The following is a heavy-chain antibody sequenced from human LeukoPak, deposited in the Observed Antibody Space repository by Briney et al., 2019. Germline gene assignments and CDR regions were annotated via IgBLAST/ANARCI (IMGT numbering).Heavy chain of an antibody. Sequence: KTSETLSLTCTASGGSISSINYYWGWIRQAPGRGPECIGNIYYVGTTYYNPSLRSRVTISVDTSKGQFSLKLSSVTAADTAVYYCASNSFDYYGSGSYSVDYWGQGTLVTVSS. CDR2: IYYVGTT. CDR3: ASNSFDYYGSGSYSVDY. CDR1: GGSISSINYY. D-gene: IGHD3-10*01. J-gene: IGHJ4*02. V-gene: IGHV4-39*01.